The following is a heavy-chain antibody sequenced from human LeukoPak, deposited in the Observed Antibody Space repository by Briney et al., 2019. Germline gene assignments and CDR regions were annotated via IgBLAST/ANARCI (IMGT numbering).Heavy chain of an antibody. Sequence: ASVKVSCKASGYTFTSYYMHWVRQAPGQGLEWMGIINPSGGSTSYAQKFQGRVTMTRDTSTSTAYMELRSLRSDDTAVYYCARDLSSGWFDYWGQGTLVTVSS. CDR3: ARDLSSGWFDY. V-gene: IGHV1-46*01. J-gene: IGHJ5*01. CDR1: GYTFTSYY. CDR2: INPSGGST. D-gene: IGHD6-19*01.